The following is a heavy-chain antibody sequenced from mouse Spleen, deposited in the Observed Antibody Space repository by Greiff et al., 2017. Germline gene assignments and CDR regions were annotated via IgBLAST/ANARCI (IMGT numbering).Heavy chain of an antibody. J-gene: IGHJ2*01. Sequence: EVKLQQSGAELVRPGASVKLSCTASGFNIKDYYMHWVKQRPEQGLEWIGRIDPEDGDTEYAPKFQGKATMTADTSSNTAYLQLSSLTSEDTAVYYCTTIDPSMITTGGYFDYWGQGTTLTVSS. V-gene: IGHV14-1*01. CDR2: IDPEDGDT. CDR3: TTIDPSMITTGGYFDY. D-gene: IGHD2-4*01. CDR1: GFNIKDYY.